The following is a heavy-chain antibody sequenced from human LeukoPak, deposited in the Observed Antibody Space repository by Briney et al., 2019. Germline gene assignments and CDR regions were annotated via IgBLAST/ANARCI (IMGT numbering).Heavy chain of an antibody. CDR3: ASTYNWNPAYNWFDL. Sequence: GGSLRLSCAASGFTFSHYYMIWIRHATGKGLECLTYNSSSGSTIYYADSVKGRFTISRDNAKNSLSVQMNSLRAEDTAVYYCASTYNWNPAYNWFDLWSQGTLVTVSS. D-gene: IGHD1-20*01. CDR2: NSSSGSTI. V-gene: IGHV3-11*04. J-gene: IGHJ5*02. CDR1: GFTFSHYY.